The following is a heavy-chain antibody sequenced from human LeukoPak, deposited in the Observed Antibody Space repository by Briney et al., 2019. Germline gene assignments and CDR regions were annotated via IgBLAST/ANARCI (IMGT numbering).Heavy chain of an antibody. J-gene: IGHJ4*02. V-gene: IGHV3-21*01. CDR2: ISSSSSYI. CDR3: ARDVWGYGSANDY. D-gene: IGHD3-10*01. CDR1: GFTFSSYS. Sequence: GGSLRLSXAASGFTFSSYSMNWVRQAPGKGLEWVSSISSSSSYIYYADSVKGRFTISRDNAKNSLYLQMNSLRAEDTAVYYCARDVWGYGSANDYWGQGTLVTVSS.